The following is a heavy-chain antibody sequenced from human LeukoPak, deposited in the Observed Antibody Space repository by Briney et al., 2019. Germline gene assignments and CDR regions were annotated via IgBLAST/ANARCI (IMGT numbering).Heavy chain of an antibody. V-gene: IGHV3-21*01. CDR3: ARDHSGSYLNWFDP. CDR2: ISSSSSYI. J-gene: IGHJ5*02. Sequence: GGSLRLSCAASGFTFSSYSMNWVRQAPGKGLEWVSSISSSSSYIYYADSVKGRFTISRDNAKNSLYLQMNSLRAEDTAVYYCARDHSGSYLNWFDPWGQGTLVTVSS. CDR1: GFTFSSYS. D-gene: IGHD1-26*01.